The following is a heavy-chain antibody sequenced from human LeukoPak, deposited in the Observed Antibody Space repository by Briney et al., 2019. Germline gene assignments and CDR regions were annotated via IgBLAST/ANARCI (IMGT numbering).Heavy chain of an antibody. J-gene: IGHJ4*02. Sequence: GGSLRLSRAASGFTFSSYEMHWVRQAPGMGLEWVSYISSSGSTIYYADSVKGRFTISRDNAKNSLYLQMNSLRAEDTAVYYCARDYGGSSPFDYWGQGTLVIVSS. V-gene: IGHV3-48*03. CDR1: GFTFSSYE. CDR3: ARDYGGSSPFDY. D-gene: IGHD4-23*01. CDR2: ISSSGSTI.